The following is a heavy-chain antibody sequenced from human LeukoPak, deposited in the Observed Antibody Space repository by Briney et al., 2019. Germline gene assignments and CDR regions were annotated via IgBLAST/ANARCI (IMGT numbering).Heavy chain of an antibody. CDR2: IKQDGSEK. Sequence: PGGSLRLSCAASGFTFSSYWMSWVRQAPGKGLEWVANIKQDGSEKYYVDSVKGRFTTSRENAKNSLYLQMNSLRAEDTAVYYCARGSLPAAVTPSYFDYWGQGTLVTVSS. V-gene: IGHV3-7*03. CDR3: ARGSLPAAVTPSYFDY. J-gene: IGHJ4*02. D-gene: IGHD2-2*01. CDR1: GFTFSSYW.